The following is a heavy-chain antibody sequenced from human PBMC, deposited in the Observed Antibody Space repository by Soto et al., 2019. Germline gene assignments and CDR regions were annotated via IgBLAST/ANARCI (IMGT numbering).Heavy chain of an antibody. V-gene: IGHV3-13*01. Sequence: GGSLRLSCAASGFTFSIYDMHWVRQATGKGLEWVSAIGTAGDTYYPGSVKGRFTISRENAKNSLYLQMNSLRAEDTAVYYCASGGRDCFKFGPHFDYWGQGTLVTVSS. CDR2: IGTAGDT. CDR3: ASGGRDCFKFGPHFDY. CDR1: GFTFSIYD. J-gene: IGHJ4*02. D-gene: IGHD2-21*01.